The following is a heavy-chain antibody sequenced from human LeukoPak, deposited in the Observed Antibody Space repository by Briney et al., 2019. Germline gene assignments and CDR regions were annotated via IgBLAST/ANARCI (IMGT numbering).Heavy chain of an antibody. CDR1: GGSISSSSYY. CDR3: ARWRIVDNWFDP. CDR2: IYYSGST. Sequence: SETLSLTCTVSGGSISSSSYYWGWIRQPPGKGLEWIGSIYYSGSTYYNPSLKSRVTISVDTSKNQFSLKLSSVTAADTAVYYCARWRIVDNWFDPWGQGTLVTVSS. J-gene: IGHJ5*02. D-gene: IGHD3-22*01. V-gene: IGHV4-39*07.